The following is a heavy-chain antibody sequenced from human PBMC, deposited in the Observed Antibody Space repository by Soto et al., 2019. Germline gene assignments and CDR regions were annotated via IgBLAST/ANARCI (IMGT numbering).Heavy chain of an antibody. J-gene: IGHJ6*02. Sequence: EVQLVESGGGLVKPGGSLRLSCAASGFTFSRYSMNWVRQAPGKGLEWVSSISSSSSYIYYADSVKGRFTISRDNAKNPLYLQMNSLRAEDTAVYYCARDTAMVTYYYGMDVWGQGTTVTVSS. CDR3: ARDTAMVTYYYGMDV. V-gene: IGHV3-21*01. CDR1: GFTFSRYS. D-gene: IGHD5-18*01. CDR2: ISSSSSYI.